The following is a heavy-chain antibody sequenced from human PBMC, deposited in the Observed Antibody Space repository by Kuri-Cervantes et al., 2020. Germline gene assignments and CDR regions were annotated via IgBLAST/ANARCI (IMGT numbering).Heavy chain of an antibody. CDR2: ISGSGSST. CDR3: ASNSDCSGGSCYSGYYYYGMDV. Sequence: GESLKISCAASGFTFNNYAMSWVRQAPGKGLEWVSIISGSGSSTYYADSVKGRFTISRDNSKNTLYLQMNSLRAEDTAMYYCASNSDCSGGSCYSGYYYYGMDVWGQGTTVTVSS. J-gene: IGHJ6*02. D-gene: IGHD2-15*01. V-gene: IGHV3-23*01. CDR1: GFTFNNYA.